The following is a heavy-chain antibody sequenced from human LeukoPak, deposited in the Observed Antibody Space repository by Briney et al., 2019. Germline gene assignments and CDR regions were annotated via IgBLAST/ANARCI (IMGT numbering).Heavy chain of an antibody. V-gene: IGHV3-23*01. D-gene: IGHD1-1*01. J-gene: IGHJ4*02. CDR1: GFTFSAYS. Sequence: RAGVSLRLSCAASGFTFSAYSMRWVRQAPGKGLKWFSAIRGSGGDTYYADSVKGRFTISRDTSKDKLSLQMNRLRAEDTAVYHCAKISWDGRGTFDWGQGTLVTVSS. CDR2: IRGSGGDT. CDR3: AKISWDGRGTFD.